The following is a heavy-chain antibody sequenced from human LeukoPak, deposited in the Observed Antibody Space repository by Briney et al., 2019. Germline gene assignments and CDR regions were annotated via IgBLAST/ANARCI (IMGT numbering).Heavy chain of an antibody. J-gene: IGHJ4*02. V-gene: IGHV3-30*18. D-gene: IGHD6-19*01. CDR2: ISYDGSNK. CDR1: GFTFSSYG. Sequence: GGSLRLSCAASGFTFSSYGMHWVRQAPGKGLEWVAVISYDGSNKYYADSVKGRFTISRDNSKNTLYLQMNSLRAEDTAVYYCAKEDSSGWELDYWGQGTLVTVSS. CDR3: AKEDSSGWELDY.